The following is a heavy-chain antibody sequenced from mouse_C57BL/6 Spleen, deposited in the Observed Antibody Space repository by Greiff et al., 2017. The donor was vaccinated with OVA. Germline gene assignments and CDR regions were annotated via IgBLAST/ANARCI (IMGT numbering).Heavy chain of an antibody. J-gene: IGHJ2*01. CDR2: ISSGSSTI. V-gene: IGHV5-17*01. CDR1: GFTFSDYG. CDR3: ARGSYLPYYFDY. Sequence: EVHLVESGGGLVKPGGSLKLSCAASGFTFSDYGMHWVRQAPEKGLEWVAYISSGSSTIYYADTVKGRFTISRDNAKNTLFLQMTSLRSEDTAMYYCARGSYLPYYFDYWGQGTTLTVSS. D-gene: IGHD1-1*02.